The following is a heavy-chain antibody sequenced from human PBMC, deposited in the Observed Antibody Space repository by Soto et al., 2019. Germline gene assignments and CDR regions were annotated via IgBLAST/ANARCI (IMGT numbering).Heavy chain of an antibody. CDR1: GGSTSPYY. Sequence: WETLSLTCSVSGGSTSPYYWSWIRQPAGKGLEWIGRIYASGSTNYNPSLKSRVTMSVATSKNQFSLKLTSVTAADTATYYCARGGMVIIPTATAFDYWGQGTLLTVSS. V-gene: IGHV4-4*07. CDR3: ARGGMVIIPTATAFDY. D-gene: IGHD1-1*01. J-gene: IGHJ4*02. CDR2: IYASGST.